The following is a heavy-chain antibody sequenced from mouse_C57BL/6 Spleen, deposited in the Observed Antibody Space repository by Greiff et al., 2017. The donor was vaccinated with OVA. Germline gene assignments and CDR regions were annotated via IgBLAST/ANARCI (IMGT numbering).Heavy chain of an antibody. CDR1: GYSFTGYF. D-gene: IGHD2-2*01. CDR2: INPYNGDT. Sequence: VQLQQSGPELVKPGDSVKISCKASGYSFTGYFMNWVMQSHGKSLEWIGRINPYNGDTFYNQKFKGKATLTVDKSSSTAHMELRSLTSEDSAVYYCARGVTTHYFDYWGQGTTLTVSS. J-gene: IGHJ2*01. V-gene: IGHV1-20*01. CDR3: ARGVTTHYFDY.